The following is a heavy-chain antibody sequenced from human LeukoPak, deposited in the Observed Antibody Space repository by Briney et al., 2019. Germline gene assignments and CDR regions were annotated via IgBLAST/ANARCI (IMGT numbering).Heavy chain of an antibody. D-gene: IGHD1-14*01. Sequence: SETLSLTCAVYGGSFSGYYWSWIRQPPGKGLEWIGEINHSGSTNYNPSLKSRVTISVDTSKNQFSLKLSSVIAADTAVYYCARGRNVTNWGQGTMVTVSS. CDR1: GGSFSGYY. V-gene: IGHV4-34*01. CDR3: ARGRNVTN. CDR2: INHSGST. J-gene: IGHJ3*01.